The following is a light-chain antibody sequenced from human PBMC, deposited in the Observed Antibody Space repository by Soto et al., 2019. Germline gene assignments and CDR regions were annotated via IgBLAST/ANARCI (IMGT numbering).Light chain of an antibody. CDR3: SSYAGSNNFCV. Sequence: QSALTQPPSASGSPGQSVTISCTGTSSDVGGYNYVSWYQQHPGEAPKLMIYEVSKRPSGVPDRFSGSKSGNSASLTVSGLQAEDEADYYCSSYAGSNNFCVFGTGTQLTVL. V-gene: IGLV2-8*01. CDR2: EVS. J-gene: IGLJ7*01. CDR1: SSDVGGYNY.